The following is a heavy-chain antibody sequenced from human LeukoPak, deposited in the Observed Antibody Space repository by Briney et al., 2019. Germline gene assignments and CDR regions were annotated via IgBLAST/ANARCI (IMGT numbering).Heavy chain of an antibody. J-gene: IGHJ3*02. D-gene: IGHD6-13*01. CDR1: GFTFSSYA. CDR3: AKGESAAAGQTPSNAIWLDAFDI. CDR2: ISGSGGST. V-gene: IGHV3-23*01. Sequence: PGGSLRLSCAASGFTFSSYAMSWVRQAPGKGLEWVSAISGSGGSTYYADSVKGRFTISRDNSKNTLYLQMNSLRAEDTAVYYCAKGESAAAGQTPSNAIWLDAFDIWGQGTMVTVSS.